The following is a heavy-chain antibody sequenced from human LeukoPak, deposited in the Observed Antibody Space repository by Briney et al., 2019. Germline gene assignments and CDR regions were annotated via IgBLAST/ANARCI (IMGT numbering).Heavy chain of an antibody. CDR1: GGSFSGYY. CDR3: AREGRSYYYDSSGYKY. CDR2: INHSGST. V-gene: IGHV4-34*01. D-gene: IGHD3-22*01. J-gene: IGHJ4*02. Sequence: PSETLSLTCAVYGGSFSGYYWSWIRQPPGKGLEWIGEINHSGSTNYNPSLKSRVTISVDTSKNQFSLKLSSVTAADTAVYYCAREGRSYYYDSSGYKYWGQGTLVTVSS.